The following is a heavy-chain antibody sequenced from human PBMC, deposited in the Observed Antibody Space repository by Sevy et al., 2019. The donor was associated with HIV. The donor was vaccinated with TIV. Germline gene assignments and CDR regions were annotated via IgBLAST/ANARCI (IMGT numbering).Heavy chain of an antibody. J-gene: IGHJ6*02. CDR1: GFTFSSYD. V-gene: IGHV3-13*01. CDR2: IGTAGDT. Sequence: GGSLRLSCAASGFTFSSYDMHWVRQATGKGLEWVSAIGTAGDTYYPGSVKGRFTISRENAKNSLYLQMNSLRAWDTAVYYCARGEGGYCSGGSCYGDYYYYGMDVWGQGTTVTVSS. CDR3: ARGEGGYCSGGSCYGDYYYYGMDV. D-gene: IGHD2-15*01.